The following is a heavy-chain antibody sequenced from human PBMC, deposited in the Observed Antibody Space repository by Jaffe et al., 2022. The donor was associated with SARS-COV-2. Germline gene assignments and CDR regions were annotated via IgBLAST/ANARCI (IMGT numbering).Heavy chain of an antibody. CDR1: GFTFSTYA. CDR3: ARELGYSSSHAVDY. CDR2: ISSNGGST. V-gene: IGHV3-64*01. Sequence: EVQLVESGGGLVQPGGSLRLSCAASGFTFSTYAMYWVRQAPGQGLECVSGISSNGGSTNYANSVKGRFTISRDNSKNTLYLQMVSLRAEDMAVYYCARELGYSSSHAVDYWGQGILVTVSS. J-gene: IGHJ4*02. D-gene: IGHD6-13*01.